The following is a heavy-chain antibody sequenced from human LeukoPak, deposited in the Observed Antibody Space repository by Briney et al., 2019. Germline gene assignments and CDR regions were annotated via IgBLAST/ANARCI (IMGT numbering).Heavy chain of an antibody. V-gene: IGHV3-30-3*01. D-gene: IGHD5-12*01. CDR3: ASGYSGYDQNDAFDI. J-gene: IGHJ3*02. CDR2: ISYDGSNK. CDR1: GFTFGDAW. Sequence: PGGSLRLSCAASGFTFGDAWMSWVRQAPGKGLEWVAFISYDGSNKYYPDSVKGRFTISRINSKNTLFLQMNSLRAEDTAVYYCASGYSGYDQNDAFDIWGQGTMVTVSS.